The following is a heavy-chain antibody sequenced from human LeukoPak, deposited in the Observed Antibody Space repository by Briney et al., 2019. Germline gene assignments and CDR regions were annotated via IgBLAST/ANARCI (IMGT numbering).Heavy chain of an antibody. D-gene: IGHD3-3*01. V-gene: IGHV3-74*01. Sequence: GSLRLSCAASGFTFSSYWMHWVRQAPGKGLVWVSRINSDGSSTSYADSVKGRFTISRDNAKNTLYLQMNSLRAEDTAVYYCARSRYYDFWSGYGYYYYGMDVWGQGTTVTVSS. CDR2: INSDGSST. CDR3: ARSRYYDFWSGYGYYYYGMDV. J-gene: IGHJ6*02. CDR1: GFTFSSYW.